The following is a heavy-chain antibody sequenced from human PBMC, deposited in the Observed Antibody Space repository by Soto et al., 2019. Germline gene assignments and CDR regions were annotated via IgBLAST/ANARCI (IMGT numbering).Heavy chain of an antibody. Sequence: PGGSLRLSCAASGFTFSSYGMHWVRQAPGKGLEWVAVISYDGSNKYYADSVKGRFTISRDNSKNTLYLQMNSLRAEDTALYYCARDTSGYYDPIYYFDYWGQGTLVTVSS. D-gene: IGHD3-22*01. CDR3: ARDTSGYYDPIYYFDY. CDR1: GFTFSSYG. V-gene: IGHV3-30*03. CDR2: ISYDGSNK. J-gene: IGHJ4*02.